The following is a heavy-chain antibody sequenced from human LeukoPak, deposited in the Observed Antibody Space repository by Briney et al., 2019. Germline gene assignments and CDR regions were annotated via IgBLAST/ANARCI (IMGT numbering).Heavy chain of an antibody. CDR2: VKQDGREK. J-gene: IGHJ4*02. CDR3: ARAQSVDTAMVYQNY. Sequence: GGSLRLSCVVSGFTFGSYWMSWVRQAPGKGLELVASVKQDGREKYYVDSVKGRFTISRDNAKNLLYLQMNSLRAEDTAVYYCARAQSVDTAMVYQNYWGQGTLVTVSS. V-gene: IGHV3-7*03. D-gene: IGHD5-18*01. CDR1: GFTFGSYW.